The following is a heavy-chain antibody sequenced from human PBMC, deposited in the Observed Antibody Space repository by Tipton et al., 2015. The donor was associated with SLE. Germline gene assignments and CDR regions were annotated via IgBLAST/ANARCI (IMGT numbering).Heavy chain of an antibody. J-gene: IGHJ6*03. CDR3: VKSVVVVSPRDYYYYMDV. CDR2: VYDSGTT. D-gene: IGHD2-15*01. Sequence: TLSLTCFVSGDSITSDIYYWGWIRQPPGKGLEWIGSVYDSGTTHYNPSLKSRVTMSVDTSKTQFSLKLGSVTAADTGVYYCVKSVVVVSPRDYYYYMDVWGKGTTVTVS. CDR1: GDSITSDIYY. V-gene: IGHV4-39*07.